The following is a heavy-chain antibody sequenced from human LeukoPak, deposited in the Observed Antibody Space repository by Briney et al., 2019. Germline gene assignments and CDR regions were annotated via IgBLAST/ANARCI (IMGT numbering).Heavy chain of an antibody. CDR2: INHSGST. V-gene: IGHV4-34*01. Sequence: SETLSLTCAVYGGSFSGYYWSWIRQPPGKGLEWIGEINHSGSTNYNPSLKSRVTISVDTSKNQFSLKLSSVTAADTAVYYCAREGYDSSGYYYVGGYFDYWGQGTLVTVSS. D-gene: IGHD3-22*01. CDR1: GGSFSGYY. CDR3: AREGYDSSGYYYVGGYFDY. J-gene: IGHJ4*02.